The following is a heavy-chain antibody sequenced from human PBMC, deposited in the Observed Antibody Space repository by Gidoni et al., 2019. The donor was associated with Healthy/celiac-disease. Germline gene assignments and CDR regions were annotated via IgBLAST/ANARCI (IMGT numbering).Heavy chain of an antibody. J-gene: IGHJ4*02. CDR2: ISGSGGST. Sequence: EVQLLESGGGLVQPGGSLRLSCAASGFTFSSYARSWVLQAPGKGLEWVSSISGSGGSTYYADSVKGRFTISRDNSKNTLYLQMNSLSAEDTAVYYCAKHYGDWVGLDYWGQGTLVTVSS. V-gene: IGHV3-23*01. D-gene: IGHD4-17*01. CDR3: AKHYGDWVGLDY. CDR1: GFTFSSYA.